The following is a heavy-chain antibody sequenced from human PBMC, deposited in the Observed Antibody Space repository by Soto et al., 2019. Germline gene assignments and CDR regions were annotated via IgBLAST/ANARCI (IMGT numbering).Heavy chain of an antibody. CDR1: WFTFISYW. Sequence: GGSLRLACASSWFTFISYWMHWVRQAPGKGLVWVSRINGDGSSTSYADSVKGRFTISRDNAKNALYLQMNSLRAEDTAVYYCARDSYTYYDFWSGYLANLDYYYYYGMDVWGQGTTVTVSS. D-gene: IGHD3-3*01. J-gene: IGHJ6*02. V-gene: IGHV3-74*01. CDR3: ARDSYTYYDFWSGYLANLDYYYYYGMDV. CDR2: INGDGSST.